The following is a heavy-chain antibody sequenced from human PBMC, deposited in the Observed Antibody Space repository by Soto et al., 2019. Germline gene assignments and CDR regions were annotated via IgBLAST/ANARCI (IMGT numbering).Heavy chain of an antibody. J-gene: IGHJ2*01. V-gene: IGHV4-39*01. CDR1: GVPISSSSYY. Sequence: SEPLSLTCTVSGVPISSSSYYWGWIRQAPGKGLEWLATIYYAGYTYHNPSLKSHVTISVDTSKNQFSLKLTAVTAADTSLYYCARYAIATHWLFDLWGRGTLVTVSS. CDR3: ARYAIATHWLFDL. CDR2: IYYAGYT. D-gene: IGHD1-1*01.